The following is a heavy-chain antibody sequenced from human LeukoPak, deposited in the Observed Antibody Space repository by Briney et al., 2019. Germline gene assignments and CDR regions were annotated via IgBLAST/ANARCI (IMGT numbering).Heavy chain of an antibody. CDR3: AKILRAYSYGGFDY. V-gene: IGHV3-23*01. Sequence: GSLRLSCAASGFTFSSYAMSWVRQAPGKGLEWVSTISDSGGSTYYADSVQGRFTISRDNSKNTLFLQINSLRAEDTAIYYCAKILRAYSYGGFDYWGQGTLVTVSS. CDR1: GFTFSSYA. J-gene: IGHJ4*02. CDR2: ISDSGGST. D-gene: IGHD5-18*01.